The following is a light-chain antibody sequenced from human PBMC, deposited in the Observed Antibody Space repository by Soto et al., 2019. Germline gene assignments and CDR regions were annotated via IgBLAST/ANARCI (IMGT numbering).Light chain of an antibody. CDR3: QQYGSSPIT. J-gene: IGKJ5*01. CDR2: AAS. CDR1: QIVSSN. V-gene: IGKV3-15*01. Sequence: EIVMTQSPATLSVSPWERATLSCRASQIVSSNLAWYQQTPGQAPRLLIYAASTRATGIPARFSGSGSGTEFTLTISSLQSEDFAVYYCQQYGSSPITFGQGTRLEIK.